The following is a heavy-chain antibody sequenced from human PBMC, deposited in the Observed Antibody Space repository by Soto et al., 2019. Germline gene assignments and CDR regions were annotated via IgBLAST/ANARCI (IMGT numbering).Heavy chain of an antibody. CDR1: GGSIIRYY. V-gene: IGHV4-59*12. Sequence: SETLSLTCTVSGGSIIRYYWSWIRQPPGKGLEWIGYIYYSGSTNYNPSLKSRVTISVDRSTNQFSLKLSSVTAADTAVYYCARDKITGLFDYWGQGTLVTVSS. D-gene: IGHD2-8*02. CDR2: IYYSGST. CDR3: ARDKITGLFDY. J-gene: IGHJ4*02.